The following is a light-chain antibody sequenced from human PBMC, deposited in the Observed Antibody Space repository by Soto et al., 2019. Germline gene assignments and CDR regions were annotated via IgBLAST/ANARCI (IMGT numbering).Light chain of an antibody. CDR1: SSNIGSNT. CDR2: RDI. CDR3: ATWEDSLNGWG. Sequence: QSVLTQPPSASGTPGQRVTISCSGSSSNIGSNTVSWYQQLPGTAPKLLIYRDIQWPSGVPDRFSGSKSGTSASLAISGLQSEDEADYYWATWEDSLNGWGFGGGTKRTVL. J-gene: IGLJ3*02. V-gene: IGLV1-44*01.